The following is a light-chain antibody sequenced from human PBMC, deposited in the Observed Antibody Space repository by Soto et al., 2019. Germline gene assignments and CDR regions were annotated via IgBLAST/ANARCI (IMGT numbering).Light chain of an antibody. J-gene: IGLJ1*01. CDR3: QVWDSSSDHAV. V-gene: IGLV3-21*02. CDR2: DDT. Sequence: SYELTQPPSVSVAPGHAASNTCGGNNIGSNSVNWYQQRPGPAPVLVVCDDTDLPSWTPVRFSGANPGNTATLTLRLDKAVDEADYYCQVWDSSSDHAVFGTGTKATVL. CDR1: NIGSNS.